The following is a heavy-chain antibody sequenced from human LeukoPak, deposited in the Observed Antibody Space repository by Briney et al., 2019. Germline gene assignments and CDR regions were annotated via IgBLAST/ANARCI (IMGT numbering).Heavy chain of an antibody. CDR2: INHSGST. CDR3: ARQRSSGLRVEDY. D-gene: IGHD6-19*01. Sequence: SETLSLTCAVYGGSFSGYYWSWIRQPTGKGLEWIGEINHSGSTNYNPSLKSRVTISVDTSKNQFSLKLSSVTAADTAVYYCARQRSSGLRVEDYWGQGTLVTVSS. J-gene: IGHJ4*02. V-gene: IGHV4-34*01. CDR1: GGSFSGYY.